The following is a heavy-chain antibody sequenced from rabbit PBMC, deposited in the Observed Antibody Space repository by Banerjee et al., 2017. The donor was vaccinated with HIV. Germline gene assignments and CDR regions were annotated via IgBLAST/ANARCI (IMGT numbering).Heavy chain of an antibody. CDR3: ARGGGTAGDGYYL. V-gene: IGHV1S45*01. Sequence: QEQLEESGGDLVKPEGSLTITCTASGSDISSNAMCWVRQAPGKGLELIACIYSSNGDKWYASWVNGRFTISKTSWTTVTLQMTSLTAADTATYFCARGGGTAGDGYYLWGPGTLVTVS. J-gene: IGHJ4*01. CDR2: IYSSNGDK. D-gene: IGHD2-1*01. CDR1: GSDISSNA.